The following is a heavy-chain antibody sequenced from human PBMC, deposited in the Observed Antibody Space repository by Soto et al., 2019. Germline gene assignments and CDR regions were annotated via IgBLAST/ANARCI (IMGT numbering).Heavy chain of an antibody. Sequence: GGSLRLSCAASGFTVSSNYMSWVRQAPGKGLEWVSVIYSGGSTYYADSVKGRFTISRDNSKNTLYLQMNSLRAEDTAVYYCAREGRDYGDYNFDYWGQGTLVTVSS. CDR3: AREGRDYGDYNFDY. CDR2: IYSGGST. D-gene: IGHD4-17*01. CDR1: GFTVSSNY. J-gene: IGHJ4*02. V-gene: IGHV3-53*01.